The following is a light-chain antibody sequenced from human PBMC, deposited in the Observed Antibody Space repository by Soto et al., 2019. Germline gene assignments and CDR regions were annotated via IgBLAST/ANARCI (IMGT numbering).Light chain of an antibody. CDR3: QQYYRPWT. V-gene: IGKV4-1*01. J-gene: IGKJ1*01. Sequence: DIVMTQSPDSLAVSLGERATINCKSSQSVLYSSNNKNYLAWYQQKPGQPPKLLIYWASTRPSGVPDRFSGSGAGTELTLTISRLQAEDVAVYYCQQYYRPWTFGQGTKVEIK. CDR1: QSVLYSSNNKNY. CDR2: WAS.